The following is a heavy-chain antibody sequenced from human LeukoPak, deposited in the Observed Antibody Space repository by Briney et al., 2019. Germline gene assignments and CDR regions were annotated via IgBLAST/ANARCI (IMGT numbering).Heavy chain of an antibody. D-gene: IGHD3-10*01. CDR3: ARDAITMVRGVAHNWFDP. Sequence: ASVKVSCKASGYTFTGYYMHWVRQAPGQGLEWMGRINPNSGGPNYAQKFQGRVTMTRDTSISTAYMELSRLRSDDTAVYYCARDAITMVRGVAHNWFDPWGQGTLVTVSS. CDR1: GYTFTGYY. J-gene: IGHJ5*02. V-gene: IGHV1-2*06. CDR2: INPNSGGP.